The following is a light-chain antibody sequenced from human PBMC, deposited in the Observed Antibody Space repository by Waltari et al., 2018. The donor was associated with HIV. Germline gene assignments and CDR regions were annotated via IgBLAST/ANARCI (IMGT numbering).Light chain of an antibody. J-gene: IGLJ3*02. V-gene: IGLV1-47*01. CDR1: SPNIGRHF. CDR2: GNN. Sequence: QSVLTQPPSASETPGQRVTISCSGSSPNIGRHFVYWYQQLPGTAPKLLIYGNNQRPSGVPDRFSGSRSGTSASLAISGLRSEDEADYYCAAWDDSLGGLWVFGGGTKLTVL. CDR3: AAWDDSLGGLWV.